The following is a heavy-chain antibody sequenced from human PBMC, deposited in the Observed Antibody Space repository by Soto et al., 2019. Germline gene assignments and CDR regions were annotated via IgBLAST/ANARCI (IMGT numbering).Heavy chain of an antibody. Sequence: GGSLRLSCAASGFTFSSYGMHWVRQAPGKGLEWVAVIWYDGSNKYYADSVKSRFTISRDNSKNTLYLQMNSLRAEDTAVYYCARGGLTDYFDYWGQGTLVTVSS. V-gene: IGHV3-33*01. D-gene: IGHD2-21*02. CDR1: GFTFSSYG. J-gene: IGHJ4*02. CDR2: IWYDGSNK. CDR3: ARGGLTDYFDY.